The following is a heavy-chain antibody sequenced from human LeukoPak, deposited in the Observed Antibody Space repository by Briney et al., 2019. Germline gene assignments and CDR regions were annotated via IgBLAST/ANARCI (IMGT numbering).Heavy chain of an antibody. D-gene: IGHD6-6*01. J-gene: IGHJ4*02. CDR1: GGSISSNSYY. V-gene: IGHV4-39*07. Sequence: SETLSLTCTVSGGSISSNSYYWGWIRQPPGKGLEWIGSIYYSGSTYYNPSLKSRVTVSVDTSKNQFSLKLSSVTAADTAVYYCARYLMGARPLDYWGQGTLSPSPQ. CDR3: ARYLMGARPLDY. CDR2: IYYSGST.